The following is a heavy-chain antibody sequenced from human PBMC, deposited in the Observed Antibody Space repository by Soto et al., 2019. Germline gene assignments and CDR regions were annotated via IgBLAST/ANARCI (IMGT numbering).Heavy chain of an antibody. Sequence: SETLSLTCAVYGGSFSGYYWSWIRQPPGKGLEWIGEINHSGSTNYNPSLKSRVTISVDTSKNQFSLKLSSVTAADTAVYYCARLPRTRNYGDLYYFDYWGQGTLVTVSS. V-gene: IGHV4-34*01. CDR3: ARLPRTRNYGDLYYFDY. J-gene: IGHJ4*02. CDR2: INHSGST. D-gene: IGHD4-17*01. CDR1: GGSFSGYY.